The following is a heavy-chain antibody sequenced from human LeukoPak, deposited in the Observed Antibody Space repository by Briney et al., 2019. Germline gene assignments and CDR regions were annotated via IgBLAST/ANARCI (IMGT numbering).Heavy chain of an antibody. D-gene: IGHD1-26*01. Sequence: GASVKDSCKASGYTFTCYYMHWVRQAPGQGLDWMGWINPKSGGKNYAQKFQGRVTMTSDTSISTAYMELSRLRADDTAVYYCARATIVGATYFDYWGQGTLVTVSS. CDR2: INPKSGGK. V-gene: IGHV1-2*02. J-gene: IGHJ4*02. CDR3: ARATIVGATYFDY. CDR1: GYTFTCYY.